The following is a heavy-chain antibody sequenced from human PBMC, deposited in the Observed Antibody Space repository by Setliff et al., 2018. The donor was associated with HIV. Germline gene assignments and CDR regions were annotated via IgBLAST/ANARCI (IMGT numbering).Heavy chain of an antibody. CDR3: AAGLHYYDSTGYPLTFDY. V-gene: IGHV4-39*01. CDR1: GGSVSSGSYY. Sequence: SETLSLTCSVSGGSVSSGSYYWGWIRQPPGKGLEWIGTLYFTGSTYYNPSLKSRVTISVDTSKNQFALKLSAVTAADTAVYYCAAGLHYYDSTGYPLTFDYWGQGALVTVSS. CDR2: LYFTGST. J-gene: IGHJ4*02. D-gene: IGHD3-22*01.